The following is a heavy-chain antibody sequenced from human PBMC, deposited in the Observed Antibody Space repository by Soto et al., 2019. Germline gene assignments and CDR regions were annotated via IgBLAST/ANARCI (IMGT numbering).Heavy chain of an antibody. D-gene: IGHD6-13*01. Sequence: GGSLRLSCAASGFTFSGYGMHWVRQAPGKGLEWVAVIWYDGSNKYYADSVKGRFTISRDNSKNTLYLQMNSLRAEDTAVYYCASQVWKMGYSSSWYYSDYWGQGTLVTVSS. J-gene: IGHJ4*02. CDR3: ASQVWKMGYSSSWYYSDY. V-gene: IGHV3-33*01. CDR2: IWYDGSNK. CDR1: GFTFSGYG.